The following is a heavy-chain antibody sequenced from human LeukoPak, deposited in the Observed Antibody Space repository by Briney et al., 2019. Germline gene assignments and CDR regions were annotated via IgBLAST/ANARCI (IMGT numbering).Heavy chain of an antibody. J-gene: IGHJ6*02. CDR1: GFVVSSNS. CDR3: VRDAVRGFYYGMDV. D-gene: IGHD3-10*01. Sequence: GGSLRLSCAASGFVVSSNSMNWVRQAPGRGLEWVSVIYTGDSTYYADSVKGRFTISRDNFKKTMYLQMSSLRAEDTALYYCVRDAVRGFYYGMDVWGQGTTVTVSS. CDR2: IYTGDST. V-gene: IGHV3-53*01.